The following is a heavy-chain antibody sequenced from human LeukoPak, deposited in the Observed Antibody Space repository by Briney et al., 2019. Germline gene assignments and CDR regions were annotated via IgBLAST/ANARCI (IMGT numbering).Heavy chain of an antibody. Sequence: GASVKVSCKASGYTFTSYDFNWVRQATGQRLEWMGWMSPNSGDTGYAQKFQDRVTMTRNTSISTAYMELSSLRSDDTAVYYCARGSKWLGLDYWGQGTLVTVSS. CDR1: GYTFTSYD. D-gene: IGHD6-19*01. V-gene: IGHV1-8*01. CDR2: MSPNSGDT. CDR3: ARGSKWLGLDY. J-gene: IGHJ4*02.